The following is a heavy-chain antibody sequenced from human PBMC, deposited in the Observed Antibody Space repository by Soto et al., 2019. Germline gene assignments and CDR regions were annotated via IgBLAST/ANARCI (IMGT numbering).Heavy chain of an antibody. CDR2: INHSGST. CDR3: ALPWFGDAYYYGMDV. Sequence: SETLSLTCAVYGGSLSGYYWSWIRQPPGKGLEWIGEINHSGSTNYNPSLKSRVTISVDTSKNQFSLKLSSVTAADTAVYYCALPWFGDAYYYGMDVWGQGTTVTVS. J-gene: IGHJ6*02. CDR1: GGSLSGYY. D-gene: IGHD3-10*01. V-gene: IGHV4-34*01.